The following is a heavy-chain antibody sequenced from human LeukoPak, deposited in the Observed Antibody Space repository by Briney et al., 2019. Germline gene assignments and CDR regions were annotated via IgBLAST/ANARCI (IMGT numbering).Heavy chain of an antibody. V-gene: IGHV4-59*08. CDR3: ARLWDSSSSLDY. D-gene: IGHD6-6*01. Sequence: SETLSLTCTVSGGSISSYYWTWIRQPPGKGLGLEWIGYIYYSGGTNYNPSLKRRVTISIDTSKNQVSLKLGSVTAADTAVYYCARLWDSSSSLDYWGQGTLVTVSS. J-gene: IGHJ4*02. CDR1: GGSISSYY. CDR2: IYYSGGT.